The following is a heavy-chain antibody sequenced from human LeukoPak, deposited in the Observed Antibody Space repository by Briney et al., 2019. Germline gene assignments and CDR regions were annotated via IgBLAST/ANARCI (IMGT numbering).Heavy chain of an antibody. CDR1: GFTFDDYA. CDR3: AKDLMVIIVSGVCDI. D-gene: IGHD3-3*01. J-gene: IGHJ3*02. Sequence: GGSLRLSCAASGFTFDDYAMHWVRQAPGKGLEWVSGISWNSGSIGYADSVKGRFVISRDNAKNSLYLQMNSLRAEDTAVYYCAKDLMVIIVSGVCDIWGQGTMVTVSS. V-gene: IGHV3-9*01. CDR2: ISWNSGSI.